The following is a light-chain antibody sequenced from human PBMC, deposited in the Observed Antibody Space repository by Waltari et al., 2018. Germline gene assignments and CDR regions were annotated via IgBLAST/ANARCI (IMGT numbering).Light chain of an antibody. V-gene: IGKV1-9*01. CDR2: AAS. J-gene: IGKJ4*01. CDR1: QGISSY. Sequence: DIQLTQSPSFLSASVGDRVTITCRASQGISSYLAWYQQKPGKAPKRLSYAASTLQSGVPSRFSGIGSGTEFTLTISSLQPEDFVSYYCQQHDSYPLTFGGGTKVEIK. CDR3: QQHDSYPLT.